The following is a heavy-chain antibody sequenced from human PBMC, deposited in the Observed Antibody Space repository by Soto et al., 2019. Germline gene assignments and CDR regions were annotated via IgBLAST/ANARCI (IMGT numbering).Heavy chain of an antibody. CDR2: IYYSGST. D-gene: IGHD3-3*01. CDR1: GGSISSYC. J-gene: IGHJ4*02. V-gene: IGHV4-59*01. CDR3: ARVMSYDFWSGRYFDY. Sequence: LVMMSVTWSVAGGSISSYCWSWIQQPPGKGLEWIGYIYYSGSTNYNPSLKSRVTISVDTSKNQFSLKLSSVTAADTAVYYCARVMSYDFWSGRYFDYWGQGTLVTVSS.